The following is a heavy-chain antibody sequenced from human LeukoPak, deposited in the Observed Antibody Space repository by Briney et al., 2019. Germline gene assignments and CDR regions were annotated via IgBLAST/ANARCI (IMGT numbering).Heavy chain of an antibody. Sequence: ASVKFSCKTSGYTFTDFGITWVRQAPGQGLEWVGWINTKTGQINLARKLQGRVTMTTDTSTRTAYMELRSLRSDDTAVYFCARDIAYDVDYWGPGTLVTVSS. D-gene: IGHD3-16*01. CDR3: ARDIAYDVDY. J-gene: IGHJ4*02. V-gene: IGHV1-18*01. CDR2: INTKTGQI. CDR1: GYTFTDFG.